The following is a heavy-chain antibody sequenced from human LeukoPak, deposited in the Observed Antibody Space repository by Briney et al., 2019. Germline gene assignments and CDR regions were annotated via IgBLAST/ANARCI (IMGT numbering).Heavy chain of an antibody. Sequence: SVKVSCKASGYTFTGYYMHWVRQAPGQGLEWMGGIIPIFGTANYAQKFQGRVTITADKSTSTAYMELSSLRSEDTAVYYCARSPSMIVVDYFDYWGQGTLVTVSS. CDR2: IIPIFGTA. CDR3: ARSPSMIVVDYFDY. J-gene: IGHJ4*02. CDR1: GYTFTGYY. V-gene: IGHV1-69*06. D-gene: IGHD3-22*01.